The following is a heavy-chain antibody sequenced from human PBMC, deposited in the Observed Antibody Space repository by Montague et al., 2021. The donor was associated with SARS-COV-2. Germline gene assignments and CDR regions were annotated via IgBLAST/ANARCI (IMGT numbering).Heavy chain of an antibody. Sequence: SETLSLTCTVSGGSISSYYWSWIRQPPGKGLEWIGYIYYSGSTNYNPSLKSRVTISVDTSKNQFSLKLSSVTAADTAVYYCARVGAGRLLSEGLVYAFDIWGQGTMVTVSS. CDR2: IYYSGST. J-gene: IGHJ3*02. D-gene: IGHD2-2*02. V-gene: IGHV4-59*01. CDR3: ARVGAGRLLSEGLVYAFDI. CDR1: GGSISSYY.